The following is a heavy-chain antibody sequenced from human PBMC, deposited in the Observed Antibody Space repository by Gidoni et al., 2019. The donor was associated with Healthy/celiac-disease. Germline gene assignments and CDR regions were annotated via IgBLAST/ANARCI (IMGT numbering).Heavy chain of an antibody. V-gene: IGHV4-39*01. Sequence: QLQLQESGPGLVKPSETLSLTCTVFGGSISSSSYYWGWLRQPPGKGLEWIGSIYYSGSTYYNPSLKSRVTISVDTSKNQFSLKLSSVTAADTAVYYCARCPFLEEPAAAGMDYYYYMDVWGKGTTVTVSS. CDR1: GGSISSSSYY. D-gene: IGHD6-13*01. CDR3: ARCPFLEEPAAAGMDYYYYMDV. J-gene: IGHJ6*03. CDR2: IYYSGST.